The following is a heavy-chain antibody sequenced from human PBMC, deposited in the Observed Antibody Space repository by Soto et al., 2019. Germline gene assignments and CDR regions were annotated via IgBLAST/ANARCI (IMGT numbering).Heavy chain of an antibody. CDR3: ARGLTMGQLPSNFDH. V-gene: IGHV4-61*01. CDR2: VHSSGIT. J-gene: IGHJ5*02. CDR1: GGSVSNDNFD. D-gene: IGHD3-16*01. Sequence: SETLSLTCTVSGGSVSNDNFDWSWIRQPPGKGLEWIGYVHSSGITNYNPPLKRRVTISVDTSRNQFSLRLSSVTAADTAVYYCARGLTMGQLPSNFDHWGQGTLVTVSS.